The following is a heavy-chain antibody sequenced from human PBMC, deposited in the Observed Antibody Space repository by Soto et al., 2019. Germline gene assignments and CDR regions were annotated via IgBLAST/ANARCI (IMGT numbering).Heavy chain of an antibody. CDR1: GFTFSSYG. CDR2: ISYAGSNK. V-gene: IGHV3-30*18. D-gene: IGHD4-17*01. Sequence: QVQLVEAGGGVVQPGRSLRLSCAASGFTFSSYGMHWVRQAPGKGLEWVAVISYAGSNKYYADSVKGRFTFSGDNSKNTLYLQMNSLSAEDTAVYYCAEGGIYGDYSYWDYWGQGTLVTVSS. CDR3: AEGGIYGDYSYWDY. J-gene: IGHJ4*02.